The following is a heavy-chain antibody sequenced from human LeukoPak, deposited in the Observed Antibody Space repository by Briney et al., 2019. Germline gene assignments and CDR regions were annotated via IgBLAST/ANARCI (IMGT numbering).Heavy chain of an antibody. CDR2: IREDGSEK. V-gene: IGHV3-7*01. D-gene: IGHD6-13*01. Sequence: LSGGSLRLSCAASGFTFSNYWMSWVRQAPGKGLEWVANIREDGSEKYYVDSVKGQFTISRDNAKNSLFLQMDSLRAEDTAVYYCATSIAAAGTLDYWGQGTLVTVSS. CDR1: GFTFSNYW. J-gene: IGHJ4*02. CDR3: ATSIAAAGTLDY.